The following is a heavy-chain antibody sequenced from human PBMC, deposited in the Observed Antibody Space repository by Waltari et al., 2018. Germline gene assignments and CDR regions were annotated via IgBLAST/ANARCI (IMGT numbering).Heavy chain of an antibody. D-gene: IGHD6-13*01. CDR3: ARSDSSSWYGYYYYYMDV. CDR2: IYYSGST. J-gene: IGHJ6*03. CDR1: GGSISSSSYY. Sequence: QLQLQESGPGLVKPSETLSLTCTVSGGSISSSSYYWVWIRQPQGKGLEWIGSIYYSGSTYYNPSLKSRVTISVDTSKNQFSLKLSSVTAADTAVYYCARSDSSSWYGYYYYYMDVWGKGTTVTVSS. V-gene: IGHV4-39*01.